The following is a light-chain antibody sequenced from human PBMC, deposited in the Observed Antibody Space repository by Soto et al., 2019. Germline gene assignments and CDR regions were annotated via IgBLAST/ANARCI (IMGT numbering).Light chain of an antibody. CDR1: QSVSNK. CDR3: QQYNNWPWT. CDR2: GAF. V-gene: IGKV3-15*01. Sequence: EIVVTQSPAALSVSPGERATLSYRASQSVSNKLAWYQRRPGQAPRLLIYGAFTRASGIPARFSGSGSGTEFSLTISSLQSGDFAVYYCQQYNNWPWTFAQGTKVDIK. J-gene: IGKJ1*01.